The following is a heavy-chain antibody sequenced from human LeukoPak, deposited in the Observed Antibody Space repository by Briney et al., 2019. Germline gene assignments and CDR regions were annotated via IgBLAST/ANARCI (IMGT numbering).Heavy chain of an antibody. Sequence: SETLSLTCTVSSVTMTDTCWSWFRQAPGKGHEWMGIIYLNGLTEYSTPLRSCVSISVDTSKRAATVRLSSGAASDTAVYYCTREGDGRSGHFLDFWGQGTLVTVSS. V-gene: IGHV4-59*12. CDR3: TREGDGRSGHFLDF. CDR2: IYLNGLT. CDR1: SVTMTDTC. D-gene: IGHD3-22*01. J-gene: IGHJ4*02.